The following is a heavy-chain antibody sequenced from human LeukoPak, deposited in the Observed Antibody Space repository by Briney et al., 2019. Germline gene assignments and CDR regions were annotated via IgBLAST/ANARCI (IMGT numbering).Heavy chain of an antibody. V-gene: IGHV4-4*09. CDR2: IYTSGST. CDR1: GGSISSYY. Sequence: SETLSLTCTVSGGSISSYYWSWIRQPPGKGLEWIGYIYTSGSTNYNPSLKSRVTISVDASKNQFSLKLSSVTAADTAVYYRARHTGGFEQQLVRFDPWGQGTLVTVSS. J-gene: IGHJ5*02. CDR3: ARHTGGFEQQLVRFDP. D-gene: IGHD6-13*01.